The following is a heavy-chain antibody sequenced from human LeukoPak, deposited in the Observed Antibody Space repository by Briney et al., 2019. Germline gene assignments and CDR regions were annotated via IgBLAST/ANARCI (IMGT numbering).Heavy chain of an antibody. CDR3: ARATRGRGYSYGSFYHFDY. J-gene: IGHJ4*02. D-gene: IGHD5-18*01. V-gene: IGHV1-69*01. CDR2: IIPIFGTA. CDR1: GGTFSGYA. Sequence: GSSVKVSCKASGGTFSGYAISWVRQAPGQGLEWMGGIIPIFGTANYAQKFQGRVTITADESTSTAYMELSSLRSEDTAVYYCARATRGRGYSYGSFYHFDYWGQGTLVTVSS.